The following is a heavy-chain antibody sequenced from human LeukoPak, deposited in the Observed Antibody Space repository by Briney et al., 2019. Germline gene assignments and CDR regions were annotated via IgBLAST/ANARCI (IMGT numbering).Heavy chain of an antibody. V-gene: IGHV3-33*08. CDR2: IWYGGSNK. D-gene: IGHD3-16*02. J-gene: IGHJ5*02. Sequence: GGSLRLSCAASGFTFSSYGMHWVRQAPGKGLEWVAVIWYGGSNKYYADSVKGRFTISRDNSKSTLYLQMNSLRAEDTAVYYCASFITHPWGQGTLVTVSS. CDR1: GFTFSSYG. CDR3: ASFITHP.